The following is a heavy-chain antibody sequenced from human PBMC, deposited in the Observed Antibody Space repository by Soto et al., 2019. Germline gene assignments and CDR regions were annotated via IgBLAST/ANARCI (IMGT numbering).Heavy chain of an antibody. CDR3: TTDPGDNEDF. CDR1: GITFTNAW. J-gene: IGHJ4*02. CDR2: IKNKADGGTT. V-gene: IGHV3-15*01. D-gene: IGHD4-17*01. Sequence: EVQLVESGGDLVKPGGCLRLSCAASGITFTNAWMSWVRRAPGKGLEWVGRIKNKADGGTTDYAAPVRGRFTISRDDSKNTLFLQMNRLETEDTAVYYCTTDPGDNEDFWGQGTLVTVSS.